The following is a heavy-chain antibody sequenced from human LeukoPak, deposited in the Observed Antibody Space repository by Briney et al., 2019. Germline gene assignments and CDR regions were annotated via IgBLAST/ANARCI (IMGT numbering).Heavy chain of an antibody. CDR3: ARGRTWNFNWFDS. V-gene: IGHV1-2*02. CDR2: TNPNSGDT. D-gene: IGHD1-1*01. CDR1: GYTFTAYY. J-gene: IGHJ5*01. Sequence: ASVKVSCKASGYTFTAYYMHWVRQAPGQGLEWMGWTNPNSGDTNYAQKSQGKVTMTRDTSITTAYMELSRLRSDDTAMYYCARGRTWNFNWFDSWGQGTLVTVSS.